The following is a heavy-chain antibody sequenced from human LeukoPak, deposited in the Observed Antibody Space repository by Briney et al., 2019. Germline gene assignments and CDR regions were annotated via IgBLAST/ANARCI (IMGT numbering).Heavy chain of an antibody. CDR1: GASISSYY. D-gene: IGHD3-22*01. J-gene: IGHJ2*01. CDR2: IYYSGST. CDR3: ARRDSPFDL. Sequence: KPSETLSLTCTVSGASISSYYWSWIRQPPGKGLEWIGYIYYSGSTNYNPSLKSRVTISVDTSKKQFSLKVRSVTAADTAVYYCARRDSPFDLWGRGTLVTVS. V-gene: IGHV4-59*01.